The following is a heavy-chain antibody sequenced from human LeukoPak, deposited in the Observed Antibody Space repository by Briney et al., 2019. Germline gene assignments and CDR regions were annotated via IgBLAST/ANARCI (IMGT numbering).Heavy chain of an antibody. D-gene: IGHD6-19*01. CDR2: ISYDGSNR. CDR1: GFTVCRYG. Sequence: GGSLRLSCPASGFTVCRYGIHWVRQAPGKGLEWVAFISYDGSNRYYSDSVRGRFTISRDNSKNMLYLQMNSLRAEDTAVYYCAKDQSGYSNGLDSNFCYWGPGALVTVSS. J-gene: IGHJ4*02. V-gene: IGHV3-30*18. CDR3: AKDQSGYSNGLDSNFCY.